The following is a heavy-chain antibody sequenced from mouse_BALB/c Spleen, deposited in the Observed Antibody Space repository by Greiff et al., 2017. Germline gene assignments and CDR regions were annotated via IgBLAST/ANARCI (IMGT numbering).Heavy chain of an antibody. CDR1: GDSITSGY. Sequence: EVQRVESGPSLVKPSQTLSLTCSVTGDSITSGYWNWIRKFPGNKLEYMGYISYSGSTYYNPSLKSRISITRDTSKNQYYLQLNSVTTEDTATYYCARAITTVVAPMDYWGQGTSVTVSS. CDR3: ARAITTVVAPMDY. J-gene: IGHJ4*01. V-gene: IGHV3-8*02. D-gene: IGHD1-1*01. CDR2: ISYSGST.